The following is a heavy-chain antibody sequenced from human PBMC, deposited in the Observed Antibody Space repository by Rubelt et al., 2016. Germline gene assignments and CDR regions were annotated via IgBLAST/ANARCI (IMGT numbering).Heavy chain of an antibody. V-gene: IGHV3-48*04. CDR2: ISSTSSTI. J-gene: IGHJ4*02. Sequence: QLVESGGGLVQPGGSLRLSCAASGFTFSSYSMNWVRQAPGKGLEWVSYISSTSSTIYYADSVKGRFTISRDNAKNSLYLQMDSLRADDTAVYYCAKNNEVLPDWVDYWSQGTLVTVSS. CDR3: AKNNEVLPDWVDY. CDR1: GFTFSSYS. D-gene: IGHD4/OR15-4a*01.